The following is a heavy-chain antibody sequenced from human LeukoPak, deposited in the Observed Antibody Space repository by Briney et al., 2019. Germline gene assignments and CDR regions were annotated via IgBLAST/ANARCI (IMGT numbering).Heavy chain of an antibody. CDR2: ISGSGGST. J-gene: IGHJ4*02. V-gene: IGHV3-23*01. D-gene: IGHD6-19*01. Sequence: PGGSLRLSCAASGFTFSSYGMSWVRRAPGKGLEWVSAISGSGGSTYYADSVKGRFTISRDNSKNTLYLQMNSLRAEDTAVYYCARDYSSGWYGDGYWGQGTLVTVSS. CDR1: GFTFSSYG. CDR3: ARDYSSGWYGDGY.